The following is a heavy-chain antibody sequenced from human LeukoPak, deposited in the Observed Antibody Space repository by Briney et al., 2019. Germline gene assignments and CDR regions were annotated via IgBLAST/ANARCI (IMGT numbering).Heavy chain of an antibody. CDR2: IRYDGSNK. CDR1: GFTFSSYA. D-gene: IGHD6-19*01. CDR3: ANDKAVAGTGFDY. Sequence: GGSLRLSCAASGFTFSSYAMSWVRQAPGKGLEWVAFIRYDGSNKYYADSVKGRFTISRDNSKNKLYLQMNSLRAEDTAVYDCANDKAVAGTGFDYWGQGTLVPVSS. V-gene: IGHV3-30*02. J-gene: IGHJ4*02.